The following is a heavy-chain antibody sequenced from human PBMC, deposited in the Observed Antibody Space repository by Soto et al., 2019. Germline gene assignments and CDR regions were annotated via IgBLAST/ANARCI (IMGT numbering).Heavy chain of an antibody. CDR3: ARNMDYYYGRGSGNGHGV. V-gene: IGHV1-2*02. CDR2: INPKFGET. J-gene: IGHJ6*02. D-gene: IGHD3-10*02. CDR1: GYTFTAYH. Sequence: QVQLVQSGAEVKEPGDSVRVSCEASGYTFTAYHIHWVRQAPGQGLEWMGWINPKFGETTYAQDFQGRVSMTRDMSISTGYMELSTLTSDDTARYYCARNMDYYYGRGSGNGHGVWGQGTTVTVFS.